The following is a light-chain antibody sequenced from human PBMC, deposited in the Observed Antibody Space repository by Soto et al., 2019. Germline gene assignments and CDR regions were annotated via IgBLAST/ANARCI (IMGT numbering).Light chain of an antibody. J-gene: IGLJ2*01. V-gene: IGLV2-11*01. CDR1: SSDVGGYNY. CDR3: CSYASSVVL. CDR2: DVS. Sequence: QSVLTQPCSVSGSPGQSVTISCTGTSSDVGGYNYVSWYQQHPGKAPKLMIYDVSKRPSGVPDRFSGSKSGNTASLTISGLQAEDEADYYCCSYASSVVLFGGGTKLTVL.